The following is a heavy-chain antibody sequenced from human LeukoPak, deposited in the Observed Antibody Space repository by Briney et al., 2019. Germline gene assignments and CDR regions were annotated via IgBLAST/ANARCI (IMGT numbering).Heavy chain of an antibody. CDR1: GFTFSSSA. CDR3: AKTPTGYYAVFDY. CDR2: IRANADST. V-gene: IGHV3-23*01. D-gene: IGHD3-9*01. J-gene: IGHJ4*02. Sequence: PGGSLRLSCAASGFTFSSSAMSWVRQSPGKGLEWVSAIRANADSTYYADSVKGRFTISRDNSKNTLYLQMNSLRAEDTAVYYCAKTPTGYYAVFDYWGQGTLVTVSS.